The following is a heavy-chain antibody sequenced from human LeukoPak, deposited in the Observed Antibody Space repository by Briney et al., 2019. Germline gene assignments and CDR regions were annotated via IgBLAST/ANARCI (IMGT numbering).Heavy chain of an antibody. D-gene: IGHD3-10*01. CDR1: GYTFTGYY. V-gene: IGHV1-2*02. Sequence: ASVKVSCKASGYTFTGYYMHWVRQAPGQGLEWMGWINPNSGGTNYAQKFQGRVTMTRDTSISTAYMELSGLRSDDTAVYYCARAWGITMVRDNDYWGQGTLVTVSS. CDR3: ARAWGITMVRDNDY. J-gene: IGHJ4*02. CDR2: INPNSGGT.